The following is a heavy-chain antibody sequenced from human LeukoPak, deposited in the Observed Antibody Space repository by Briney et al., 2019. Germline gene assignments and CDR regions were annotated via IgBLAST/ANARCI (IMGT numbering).Heavy chain of an antibody. J-gene: IGHJ4*02. V-gene: IGHV4-34*01. Sequence: SETLSLTCAVYGGSFSGYYWSWIRQPPWKGLEWIGEINHSGSTNYNPSLKSRVTISVDTSKNQFSLKLSSVTAADTAVYYCARGIVVVPAATSFDYWGQGTLVTVSS. CDR2: INHSGST. D-gene: IGHD2-2*01. CDR1: GGSFSGYY. CDR3: ARGIVVVPAATSFDY.